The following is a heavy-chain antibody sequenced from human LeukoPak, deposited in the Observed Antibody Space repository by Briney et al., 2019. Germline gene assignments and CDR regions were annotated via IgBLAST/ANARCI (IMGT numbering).Heavy chain of an antibody. V-gene: IGHV4-34*01. CDR3: ASTSIKRGDYRMDV. Sequence: SETLSLTCTVSGGSISSYYWSWIRQPPGKGLEWIGEINHSGSTNYNPSLKSRVTISVDTSKNQFSLKLSSVTAADTAVYYCASTSIKRGDYRMDVWGKGTTVTISS. D-gene: IGHD5-12*01. J-gene: IGHJ6*04. CDR2: INHSGST. CDR1: GGSISSYY.